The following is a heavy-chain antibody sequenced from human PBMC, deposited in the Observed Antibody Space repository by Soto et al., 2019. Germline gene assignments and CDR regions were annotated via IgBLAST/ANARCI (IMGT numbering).Heavy chain of an antibody. CDR1: GGSVRSHN. CDR2: MYYSAMT. V-gene: IGHV4-59*08. D-gene: IGHD3-3*01. Sequence: QVQLQESGPGLVKPSETLSLTCSVPGGSVRSHNWSWIRQPPGKGLEWIGCMYYSAMTEYNPSLKSRVTISADTSNNQVSLKLSSVTAADTAGYYCAIHLFDSWKGYPYYYYMDVWGEGTAVTVSS. CDR3: AIHLFDSWKGYPYYYYMDV. J-gene: IGHJ6*03.